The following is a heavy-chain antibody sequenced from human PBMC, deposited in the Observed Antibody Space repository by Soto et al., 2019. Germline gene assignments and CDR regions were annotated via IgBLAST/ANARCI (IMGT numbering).Heavy chain of an antibody. CDR2: ISFTGTT. Sequence: QVQLQESGPGLVKPSETLSLKCSVSGYSVITDGFYWTWIRQRPGKGLEWIGHISFTGTTYYSPPLRSRVTISVDASKNQFSLNLTSVTSADTAVYFCARRYNWIDHCFDSWGLGTLVTVSS. D-gene: IGHD1-20*01. CDR1: GYSVITDGFY. V-gene: IGHV4-31*03. J-gene: IGHJ4*02. CDR3: ARRYNWIDHCFDS.